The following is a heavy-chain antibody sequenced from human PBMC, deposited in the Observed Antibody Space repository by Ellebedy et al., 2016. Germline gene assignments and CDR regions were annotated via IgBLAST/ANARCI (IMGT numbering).Heavy chain of an antibody. CDR2: INYSGTT. D-gene: IGHD3-22*01. J-gene: IGHJ4*02. Sequence: SETLSLTCTVSGGSISSSSYYWVWTRQSPEKGLEWIGSINYSGTTYYKPSLKSRATIGVDTSKNQFSLKLSSVTAADTAVYYCARLIVVAGNYFDHWGQGTLVTVSS. V-gene: IGHV4-39*01. CDR3: ARLIVVAGNYFDH. CDR1: GGSISSSSYY.